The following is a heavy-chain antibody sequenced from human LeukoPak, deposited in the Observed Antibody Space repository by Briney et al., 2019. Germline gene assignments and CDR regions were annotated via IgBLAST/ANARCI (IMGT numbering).Heavy chain of an antibody. J-gene: IGHJ4*02. CDR2: ISYDGVNT. D-gene: IGHD6-19*01. CDR1: GFTFRSSA. V-gene: IGHV3-30*04. Sequence: GGSLRLSCTASGFTFRSSAMHWVRQAPGKGLEWVAVISYDGVNTYFADSVKGRFTTSRDNSRNTVFLQMSSLRHEDTAVYFCARDLGLAVASSWGGLDYWGQGTLVTVSS. CDR3: ARDLGLAVASSWGGLDY.